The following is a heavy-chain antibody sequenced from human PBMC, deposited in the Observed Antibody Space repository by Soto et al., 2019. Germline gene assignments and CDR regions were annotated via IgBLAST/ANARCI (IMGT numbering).Heavy chain of an antibody. J-gene: IGHJ3*02. CDR3: AREYSGSHDAFDI. Sequence: ASVKVSCKASGFTFTSSAVQWVRQARGQRLEWIGWIVVGSGNTNYAQKFQERVTITRDMSTSTAYMELSRLRSDDTAVYYCAREYSGSHDAFDIWGQGTMVTVSS. V-gene: IGHV1-58*01. CDR2: IVVGSGNT. CDR1: GFTFTSSA. D-gene: IGHD1-26*01.